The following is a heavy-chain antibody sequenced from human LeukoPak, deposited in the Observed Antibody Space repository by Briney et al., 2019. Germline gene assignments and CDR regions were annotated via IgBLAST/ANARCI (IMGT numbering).Heavy chain of an antibody. J-gene: IGHJ4*02. CDR1: DFTFSSYW. CDR2: INTDGSTT. Sequence: PGGSLRLSCADSDFTFSSYWMNWVRQAPGKGLVWVSRINTDGSTTNYADSVKGRFTISRDNAKKTLYLQMNSLRAEDTAVYYCARGENTYIDYWGQGTLVTVSS. V-gene: IGHV3-74*01. D-gene: IGHD3-16*01. CDR3: ARGENTYIDY.